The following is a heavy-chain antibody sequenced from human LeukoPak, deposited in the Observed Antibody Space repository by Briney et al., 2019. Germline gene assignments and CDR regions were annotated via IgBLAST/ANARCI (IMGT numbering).Heavy chain of an antibody. D-gene: IGHD4-17*01. J-gene: IGHJ6*02. Sequence: GGSLRLSCAASGFTFDDYAMHWVRQASGKGLEWVGRIRSKANSYATAYAASVKGRFTISRDDSKNTAYLQMNSLKTEDTAVYYCTRHSGYGDYIYYYYGMDVWGQGTTVTVSS. CDR1: GFTFDDYA. CDR2: IRSKANSYAT. V-gene: IGHV3-73*01. CDR3: TRHSGYGDYIYYYYGMDV.